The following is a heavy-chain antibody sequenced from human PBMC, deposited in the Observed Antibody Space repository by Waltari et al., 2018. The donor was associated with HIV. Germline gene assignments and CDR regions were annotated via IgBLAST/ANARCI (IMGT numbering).Heavy chain of an antibody. CDR1: GFTFSSYS. D-gene: IGHD3-10*01. CDR2: ISSSSSYI. J-gene: IGHJ4*02. V-gene: IGHV3-21*01. Sequence: EVQLVESGGGLVKPGGSLSLSCAASGFTFSSYSLNWVRQAPGKGLEWVSSISSSSSYIYYADSVKGRFTISRDNAKNSLYLQMNSLRAEDTAVYYCARDSNTMVRAFDYWGQGTLVTVSS. CDR3: ARDSNTMVRAFDY.